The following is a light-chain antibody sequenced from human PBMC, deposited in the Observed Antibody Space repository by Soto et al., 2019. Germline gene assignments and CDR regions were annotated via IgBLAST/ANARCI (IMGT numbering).Light chain of an antibody. J-gene: IGLJ3*02. V-gene: IGLV2-14*03. Sequence: QSALTQPASVSGSPGQSITLSCTGTSSDVGGYDYVSWYQQHPGKAPKLMIYGVSNRPSGVSNRFSGSKSGNTASLTISGLQAEDEADYYCSSYTNSITHVFGGGTKLTVL. CDR2: GVS. CDR3: SSYTNSITHV. CDR1: SSDVGGYDY.